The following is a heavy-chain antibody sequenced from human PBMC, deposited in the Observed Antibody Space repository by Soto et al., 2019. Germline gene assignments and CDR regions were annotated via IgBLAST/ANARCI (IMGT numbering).Heavy chain of an antibody. CDR2: IIPIFGTA. J-gene: IGHJ5*02. V-gene: IGHV1-69*13. CDR1: GGTFSNYA. Sequence: ASVKVSFKASGGTFSNYAISWLRQAPGQGLEWMGGIIPIFGTANYAQKFQGRVTITADESTSTAYMELSSLRSEDTAVYYCARLFRIAAAGTGWFDPWGQGTLVTVSS. D-gene: IGHD6-13*01. CDR3: ARLFRIAAAGTGWFDP.